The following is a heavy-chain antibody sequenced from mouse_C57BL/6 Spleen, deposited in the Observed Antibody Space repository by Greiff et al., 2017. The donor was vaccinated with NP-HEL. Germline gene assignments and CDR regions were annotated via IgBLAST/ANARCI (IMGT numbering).Heavy chain of an antibody. CDR2: INPYNGDT. CDR3: ATAVVAKGNYYAMDY. J-gene: IGHJ4*01. D-gene: IGHD1-1*01. V-gene: IGHV1-20*01. CDR1: GYSFTGYF. Sequence: EVQLQQSGPELVKPGDSVKISCKASGYSFTGYFMNWVMQSHGKSLEWIGRINPYNGDTFYIQKFKGKATLTVDKSSSTAHMELRSLTSEDSAVYYCATAVVAKGNYYAMDYWGQGTSVTVSS.